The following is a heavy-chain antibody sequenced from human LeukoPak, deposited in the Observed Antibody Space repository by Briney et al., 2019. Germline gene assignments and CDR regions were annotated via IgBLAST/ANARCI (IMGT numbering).Heavy chain of an antibody. CDR2: IWYDGSNK. V-gene: IGHV3-33*01. J-gene: IGHJ4*02. D-gene: IGHD3-9*01. Sequence: GGSLRLSCAASGFTFSSYGMHWVRQAPGKGLEWVAVIWYDGSNKYYADSVKGRFTISRDNSKKTLYLQMNCLRAEDTAVYYCAIDRRYDILTGYYYYFDYWGQGSLVTVSS. CDR1: GFTFSSYG. CDR3: AIDRRYDILTGYYYYFDY.